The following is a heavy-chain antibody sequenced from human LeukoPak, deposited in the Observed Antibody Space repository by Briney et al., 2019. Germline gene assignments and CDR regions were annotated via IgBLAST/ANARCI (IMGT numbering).Heavy chain of an antibody. V-gene: IGHV3-23*01. J-gene: IGHJ4*02. D-gene: IGHD2-15*01. Sequence: PGGSLRLSCAASGFTFSSSAMSWVRQAPGKGLERVSAISNNGGYTYYADSVQGRFTISRDNSKSTLCLQMNSLRADDTAVYYCAKQLGYCSDGSCYFPYWGQGTLVTVSS. CDR3: AKQLGYCSDGSCYFPY. CDR2: ISNNGGYT. CDR1: GFTFSSSA.